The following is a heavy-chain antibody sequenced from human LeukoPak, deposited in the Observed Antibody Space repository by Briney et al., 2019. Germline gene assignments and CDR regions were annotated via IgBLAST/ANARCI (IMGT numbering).Heavy chain of an antibody. D-gene: IGHD3-10*01. J-gene: IGHJ4*02. CDR3: ARWFGRFLDH. Sequence: KASESLSLTCTASGGSISSYYWSWIRQPPGKGLEWIGYVYYSGSTNYNPSLKGRVTMSVDMSKNQFSLKLNSVTAADTAVHYCARWFGRFLDHWGQGTQVTVSS. CDR2: VYYSGST. CDR1: GGSISSYY. V-gene: IGHV4-59*01.